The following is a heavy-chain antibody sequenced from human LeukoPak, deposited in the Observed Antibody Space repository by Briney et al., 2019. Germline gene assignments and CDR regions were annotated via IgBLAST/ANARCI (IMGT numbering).Heavy chain of an antibody. Sequence: ASVKVSCKASGYTFTGYYMHWVRQAPGQGLEWMGWINPNSGGTNYAQKFQGRVTMTRDTSISTAYMELSRLRSEDTAVYYCARTGIAVAGATYYGMDVWGQGTTVTVSS. D-gene: IGHD6-19*01. CDR1: GYTFTGYY. J-gene: IGHJ6*02. CDR2: INPNSGGT. V-gene: IGHV1-2*02. CDR3: ARTGIAVAGATYYGMDV.